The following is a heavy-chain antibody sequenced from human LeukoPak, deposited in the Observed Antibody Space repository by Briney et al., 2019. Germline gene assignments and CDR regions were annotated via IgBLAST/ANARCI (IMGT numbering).Heavy chain of an antibody. CDR2: FSGDGRST. CDR3: AKSYYYHSGSFDY. Sequence: GGSLRLSCAASGFTFSTFNMHWVRQAPGKGLEWVAVFSGDGRSTFYAENVQGRFTLSRGNSKNTLSLQMNSLRAEDTAVYYCAKSYYYHSGSFDYWGQGTLVTVSS. J-gene: IGHJ4*02. CDR1: GFTFSTFN. V-gene: IGHV3-30*18. D-gene: IGHD3-10*01.